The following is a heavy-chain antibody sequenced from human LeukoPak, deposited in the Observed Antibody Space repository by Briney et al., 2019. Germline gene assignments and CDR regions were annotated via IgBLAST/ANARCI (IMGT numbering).Heavy chain of an antibody. V-gene: IGHV3-33*01. D-gene: IGHD6-19*01. CDR3: ARGLYFSNIAVAGPVDY. Sequence: GGSLRLSCAASGFSFSSYGMHWVRQAPGRGLEWVAVIWYDGSNEYYGDSVKGRSTISRDNSKNTLYLQMNSLRAEDTAVYYCARGLYFSNIAVAGPVDYWGQGTLVTVSS. CDR1: GFSFSSYG. J-gene: IGHJ4*02. CDR2: IWYDGSNE.